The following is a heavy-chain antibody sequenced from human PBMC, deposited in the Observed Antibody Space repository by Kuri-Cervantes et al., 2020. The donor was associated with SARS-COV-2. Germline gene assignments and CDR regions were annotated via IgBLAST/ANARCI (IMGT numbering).Heavy chain of an antibody. V-gene: IGHV4-4*08. CDR2: IYTSGST. CDR3: ARDGSFSPLYYYYYYMDV. CDR1: GGSISSYY. Sequence: ESLKISCTVSGGSISSYYWSWIRQPPGKGLEWIGRIYTSGSTNYNPSLKSRVTISVDTSKNQFSLKLSSVTAADTAVYYCARDGSFSPLYYYYYYMDVWGKGTTVTVSS. D-gene: IGHD2/OR15-2a*01. J-gene: IGHJ6*03.